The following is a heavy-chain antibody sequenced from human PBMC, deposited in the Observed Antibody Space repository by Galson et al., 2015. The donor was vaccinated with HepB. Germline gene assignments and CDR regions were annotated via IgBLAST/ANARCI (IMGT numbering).Heavy chain of an antibody. Sequence: SVTVSCKASGYTFTGYYMHWVRQAPGQGLEWMGWINPNSGGTNYAQKFQGRVTMTRDTSISTAYMELSRLRSDDTAVYYCAREDLMGRVVDYWGQGTLVTVSS. CDR1: GYTFTGYY. V-gene: IGHV1-2*02. J-gene: IGHJ4*02. CDR2: INPNSGGT. CDR3: AREDLMGRVVDY. D-gene: IGHD3/OR15-3a*01.